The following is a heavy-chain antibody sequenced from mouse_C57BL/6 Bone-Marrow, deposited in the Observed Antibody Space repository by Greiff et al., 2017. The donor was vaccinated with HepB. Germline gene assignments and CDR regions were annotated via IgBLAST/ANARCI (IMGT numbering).Heavy chain of an antibody. Sequence: QVQLKQSGAELARPGASVKLSCKASGYTFTSYGISWVKQRTGQGLEWIGEIYPRSGNTYHNEKFKGKATLTADKSSSTAYMELRSLTSEDSAVYFCARERGYYYGSRPWFAYWGQGTLVTVSA. D-gene: IGHD1-1*01. V-gene: IGHV1-81*01. CDR2: IYPRSGNT. J-gene: IGHJ3*01. CDR3: ARERGYYYGSRPWFAY. CDR1: GYTFTSYG.